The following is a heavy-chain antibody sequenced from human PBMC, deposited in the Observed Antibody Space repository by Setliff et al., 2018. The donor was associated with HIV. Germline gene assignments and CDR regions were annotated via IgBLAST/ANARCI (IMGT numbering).Heavy chain of an antibody. J-gene: IGHJ6*03. CDR2: ISYSGST. V-gene: IGHV4-39*02. CDR3: ARDVHWSGPYYYSYYYMDV. CDR1: GDSISSGNYY. D-gene: IGHD3-3*01. Sequence: PSETLSLTCTVSGDSISSGNYYWGWIRPSPGKGLEWIGSISYSGSTYYNPSFKSRITMSVDTSTNQFSLNLSSLTAADTAVYYCARDVHWSGPYYYSYYYMDVWGTGTAVTVSS.